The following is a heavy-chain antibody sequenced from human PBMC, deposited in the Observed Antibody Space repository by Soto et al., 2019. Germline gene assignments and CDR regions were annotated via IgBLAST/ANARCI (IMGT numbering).Heavy chain of an antibody. D-gene: IGHD3-16*01. CDR2: IRSKAYGGTT. V-gene: IGHV3-49*03. J-gene: IGHJ4*02. CDR3: TRPKIDRRIAWGRRSEAYYFDY. CDR1: GFTFGDYA. Sequence: GGSLRLSCTASGFTFGDYAMSWFRQAPGKGLEWVGFIRSKAYGGTTEYAASVKGRVTISRDDSKSIAYLQMNSLKTEDTAVYYCTRPKIDRRIAWGRRSEAYYFDYWGQGTLVTVSS.